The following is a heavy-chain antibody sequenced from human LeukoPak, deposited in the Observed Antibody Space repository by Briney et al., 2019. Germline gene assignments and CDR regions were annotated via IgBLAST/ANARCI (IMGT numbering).Heavy chain of an antibody. CDR3: AKADVILLLPNFDS. CDR1: GFTFSSYV. CDR2: ISGSGGRT. D-gene: IGHD2-15*01. J-gene: IGHJ4*02. V-gene: IGHV3-23*01. Sequence: PGGSLRLSCAASGFTFSSYVMTWVRQAPGKGLEWVSTISGSGGRTYYADSVKGRFTISRDNSKNTLYLQINSLRGEDTAVYYCAKADVILLLPNFDSWGQGTLVTVSS.